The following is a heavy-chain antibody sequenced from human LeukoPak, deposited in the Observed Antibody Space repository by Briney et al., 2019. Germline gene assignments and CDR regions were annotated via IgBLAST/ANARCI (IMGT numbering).Heavy chain of an antibody. CDR3: IREWYQRVYGDYNYYMDV. CDR2: IRSKAYGGTT. Sequence: PGRSLRLSCTASGFPFGDYAMTWVRQAPGKGLERVGFIRSKAYGGTTEYAASVKGRFTISRDDSKSIAYLQMNSLKTEDTAVYHCIREWYQRVYGDYNYYMDVWGKGTTVTVSS. V-gene: IGHV3-49*04. CDR1: GFPFGDYA. D-gene: IGHD2-2*02. J-gene: IGHJ6*03.